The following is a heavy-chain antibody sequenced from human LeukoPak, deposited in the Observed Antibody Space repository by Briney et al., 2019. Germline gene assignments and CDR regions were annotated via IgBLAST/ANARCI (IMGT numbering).Heavy chain of an antibody. CDR1: GASINSGVYL. CDR3: ARLLPGNYFGSGGFDF. J-gene: IGHJ4*02. CDR2: IYRTGST. Sequence: PSETLSLTCSVSGASINSGVYLWSWIRQSPGKGLEWIGYIYRTGSTSYNPSLKSRISISADTSKSQFSLRLSSVIAADTAVYYCARLLPGNYFGSGGFDFWGQGTLVTVSS. V-gene: IGHV4-30-4*08. D-gene: IGHD3-10*01.